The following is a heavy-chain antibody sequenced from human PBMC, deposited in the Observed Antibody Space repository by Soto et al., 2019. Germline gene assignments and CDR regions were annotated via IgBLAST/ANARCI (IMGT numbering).Heavy chain of an antibody. CDR2: ISRSGNST. Sequence: EVQVLESGGGLAQPGRSLRLSCAVSGLSFSSYAMTWVRQSPGKGLEGVSSISRSGNSTYSADSVRGRFTISRDNSKKTLYLQMNSLRAEDTAVYYCAKDAKILDWLPTSYYFDFWGQGTLVTVSS. CDR3: AKDAKILDWLPTSYYFDF. J-gene: IGHJ4*02. V-gene: IGHV3-23*01. CDR1: GLSFSSYA. D-gene: IGHD3-9*01.